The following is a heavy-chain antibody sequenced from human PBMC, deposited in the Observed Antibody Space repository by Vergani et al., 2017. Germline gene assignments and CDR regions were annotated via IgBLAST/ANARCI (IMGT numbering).Heavy chain of an antibody. CDR2: IYYSGST. Sequence: QLQLQESGPGLVKPSETLSLTCTVSGGPISSSSYYWGWIRQPPGKGLEWIGSIYYSGSTYYNPSLKSRVTISVDTSKNQFSLKLSSVTAADTAVYYCARGSTMVRGNYYYYMDVWGKGTTVTVSS. CDR1: GGPISSSSYY. V-gene: IGHV4-39*07. CDR3: ARGSTMVRGNYYYYMDV. J-gene: IGHJ6*03. D-gene: IGHD3-10*01.